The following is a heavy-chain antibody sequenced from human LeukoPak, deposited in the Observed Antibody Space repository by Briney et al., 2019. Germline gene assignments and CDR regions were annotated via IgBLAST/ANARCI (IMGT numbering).Heavy chain of an antibody. D-gene: IGHD6-25*01. J-gene: IGHJ4*02. V-gene: IGHV1-18*01. CDR3: ARDRLGYSSEFDY. Sequence: ASVKVSCKASGGTFSSYAISWVRQAPGQGLEWMGWISAYNGNTNYAQKLQGRVSMTTDTSTHTAYMELRSLRSDDTAVYYCARDRLGYSSEFDYWGQGTLVTVSS. CDR1: GGTFSSYA. CDR2: ISAYNGNT.